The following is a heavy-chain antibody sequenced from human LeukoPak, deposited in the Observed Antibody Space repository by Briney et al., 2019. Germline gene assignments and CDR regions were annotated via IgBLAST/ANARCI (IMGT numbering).Heavy chain of an antibody. CDR2: IYYSGST. D-gene: IGHD3-22*01. J-gene: IGHJ4*02. CDR1: GGSISSYY. CDR3: ARRVYYYDSSGYYFPYFDC. V-gene: IGHV4-59*08. Sequence: SETLSLTCTVSGGSISSYYWSWIRQPPGKGLEWIGYIYYSGSTNYNPSLKSRVTISVDTSKNQFSLKLSSVTAADTAVYYCARRVYYYDSSGYYFPYFDCWGQGTLVTVSS.